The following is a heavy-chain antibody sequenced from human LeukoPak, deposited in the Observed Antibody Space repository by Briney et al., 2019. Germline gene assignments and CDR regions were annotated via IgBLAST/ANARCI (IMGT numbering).Heavy chain of an antibody. CDR3: ARGAIPAVLYYFDY. J-gene: IGHJ4*02. D-gene: IGHD1-14*01. CDR1: GFTFSSYA. Sequence: GGSLRLSCAASGFTFSSYAMSWVRQAPGKGLEWVSVIFSGGTIYYADSVKGRFTISRDNSKNTLYLQINNLRAEDTAVYYCARGAIPAVLYYFDYWGQGSLVTVS. CDR2: IFSGGTI. V-gene: IGHV3-66*01.